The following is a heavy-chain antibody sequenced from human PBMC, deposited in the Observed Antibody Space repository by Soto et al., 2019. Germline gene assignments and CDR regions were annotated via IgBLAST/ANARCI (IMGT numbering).Heavy chain of an antibody. Sequence: QVQLQESGPGLVKPSQTLSLTCTVSGGSISSGGYYWSWIRQHPGKGLEWIGYIYYSGSTDYNPSLKGRVSIAVHTATDQSSLKLSSVTAADTAVYYCARDGKDSSGWYGRGPNWFDLWVQGRLVTAS. CDR2: IYYSGST. CDR3: ARDGKDSSGWYGRGPNWFDL. J-gene: IGHJ5*02. D-gene: IGHD6-13*01. CDR1: GGSISSGGYY. V-gene: IGHV4-31*03.